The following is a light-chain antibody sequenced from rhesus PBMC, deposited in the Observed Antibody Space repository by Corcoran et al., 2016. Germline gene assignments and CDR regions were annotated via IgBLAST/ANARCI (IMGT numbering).Light chain of an antibody. J-gene: IGLJ1*01. CDR1: SSDVGAYNF. CDR2: GVS. V-gene: IGLV2S7*01. CDR3: CSYTTSSTFI. Sequence: QAAPTQPPSVSGSPGQSVTISCPGTSSDVGAYNFVSWYQQHPGKAPKLVIYGVSQRPSGVSDRFSGSRSGNTASLTISGLQAEDEADYYCCSYTTSSTFIFAVGTRLTVL.